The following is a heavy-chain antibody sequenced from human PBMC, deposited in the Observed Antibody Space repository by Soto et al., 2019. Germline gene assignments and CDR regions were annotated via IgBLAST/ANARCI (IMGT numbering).Heavy chain of an antibody. Sequence: SETLSLTCTVSGGSISSYYWSWIRQPAGKGLEWIGRIYTSGSTNYNPSLKSRVTMSVDTSKNQFSLKLSSVTAADTAVYYCAREVGATTRDYNNWFDPWGQGTLVTVSS. CDR3: AREVGATTRDYNNWFDP. D-gene: IGHD1-26*01. V-gene: IGHV4-4*07. J-gene: IGHJ5*02. CDR2: IYTSGST. CDR1: GGSISSYY.